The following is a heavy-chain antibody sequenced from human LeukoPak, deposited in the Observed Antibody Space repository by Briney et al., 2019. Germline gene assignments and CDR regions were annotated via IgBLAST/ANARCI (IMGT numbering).Heavy chain of an antibody. V-gene: IGHV4-34*01. D-gene: IGHD1-26*01. J-gene: IGHJ4*02. Sequence: SETLSLTCAVYGGSFSGYYWSWIHQPPGKGLEWIGEINHSGSTNYNPSLKSRVTISVDTSKNQFSLKLSSVTAADTAVYYCARRLSKRGPLNPIGSYGFDYWGQGTLVTVSS. CDR3: ARRLSKRGPLNPIGSYGFDY. CDR1: GGSFSGYY. CDR2: INHSGST.